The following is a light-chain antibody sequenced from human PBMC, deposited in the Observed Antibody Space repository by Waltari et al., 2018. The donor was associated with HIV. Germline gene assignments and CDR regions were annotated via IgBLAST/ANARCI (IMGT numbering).Light chain of an antibody. CDR3: QAWDSSTVV. J-gene: IGLJ2*01. Sequence: SYDLTQPPSVSVSPGQTASITCSGDHLGDKYACWYQQKPGQSPVLVIFQDSKRPSGIPERFSGSNSGNTATLTISGTQAMDEADYYCQAWDSSTVVFGGGTKLTVL. CDR1: HLGDKY. V-gene: IGLV3-1*01. CDR2: QDS.